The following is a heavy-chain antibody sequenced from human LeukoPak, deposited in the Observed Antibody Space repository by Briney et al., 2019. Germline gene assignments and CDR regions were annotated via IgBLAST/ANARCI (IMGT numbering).Heavy chain of an antibody. J-gene: IGHJ4*02. V-gene: IGHV1-69*13. Sequence: SVKVSCKASGGTFSSYAISWVRQAPGQGLEWMGGIIPIFGTANYAQKFQGGVTITADESTSTAYMELSSLRSEDTAVYYCARPLGYCSSTSCPFDYWGQGTLVTVPS. CDR3: ARPLGYCSSTSCPFDY. CDR1: GGTFSSYA. CDR2: IIPIFGTA. D-gene: IGHD2-2*01.